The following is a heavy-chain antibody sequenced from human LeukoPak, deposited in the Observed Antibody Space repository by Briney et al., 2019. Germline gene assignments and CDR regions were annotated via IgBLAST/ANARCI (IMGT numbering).Heavy chain of an antibody. CDR3: ARGVGGYCSGGSCYSGPNWFDP. V-gene: IGHV4-61*02. Sequence: SETLSLTCTVSGGSISSGRYYWSWLRQPAGTGLEWVGRIYTRGSTNYNPSLKSRVSILVDTSKKQFSLKLSSVTAADTAVYYCARGVGGYCSGGSCYSGPNWFDPWGQGTLVTVSS. J-gene: IGHJ5*02. CDR1: GGSISSGRYY. D-gene: IGHD2-15*01. CDR2: IYTRGST.